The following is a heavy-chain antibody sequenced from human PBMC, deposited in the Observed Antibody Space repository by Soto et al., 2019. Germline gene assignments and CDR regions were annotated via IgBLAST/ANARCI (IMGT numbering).Heavy chain of an antibody. CDR3: ARRDRSGFSYWLDT. CDR1: GGSISDGYY. CDR2: ISDSGST. Sequence: SSETLSLTCTVSGGSISDGYYWSWIRQHPEKGLEWIGSISDSGSTSYNPSLKSRLTISVDTSKNQFSLNLRSVTAADTAVYYCARRDRSGFSYWLDTWGQGTLVTVSS. V-gene: IGHV4-31*03. J-gene: IGHJ5*02. D-gene: IGHD3-22*01.